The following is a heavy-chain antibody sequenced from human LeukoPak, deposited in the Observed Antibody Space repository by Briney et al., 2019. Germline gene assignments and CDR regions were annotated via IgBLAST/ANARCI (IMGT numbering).Heavy chain of an antibody. CDR1: GYTFTGYY. J-gene: IGHJ4*02. CDR2: INPNSGGT. V-gene: IGHV1-2*02. Sequence: VKVSCKASGYTFTGYYMHWVRQAPGQGLEWMGWINPNSGGTNYAQKFQGRVTMTRDTSISTAYMELSRLRSDDMAVYYCARGINYDFWSGYYFDYWGQGTLVTVSS. CDR3: ARGINYDFWSGYYFDY. D-gene: IGHD3-3*01.